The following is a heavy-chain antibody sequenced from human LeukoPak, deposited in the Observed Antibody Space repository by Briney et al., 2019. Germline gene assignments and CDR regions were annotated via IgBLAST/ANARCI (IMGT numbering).Heavy chain of an antibody. CDR1: GGSISSYY. Sequence: SETLSLTCTVSGGSISSYYWSWIRQPPGKGLEWIGYIYYSGSTNYNPSLKSRVTISVDTSKNQFSLKLSSVTAADTAVYYCARDSGSSSACDYWGQGTLVTVSS. V-gene: IGHV4-59*01. CDR2: IYYSGST. J-gene: IGHJ4*02. D-gene: IGHD1-26*01. CDR3: ARDSGSSSACDY.